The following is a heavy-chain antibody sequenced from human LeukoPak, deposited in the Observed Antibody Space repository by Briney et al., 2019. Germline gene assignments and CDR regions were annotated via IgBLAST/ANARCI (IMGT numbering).Heavy chain of an antibody. CDR3: ARDGEYSYDILTGYLGTLDAFDP. D-gene: IGHD3-9*01. CDR2: IYTSGST. CDR1: GGSISSYY. J-gene: IGHJ5*02. V-gene: IGHV4-4*07. Sequence: PSETLSLTCTVSGGSISSYYWSWIRQPAGKGLEWIGRIYTSGSTNYNPSLKSRVTMSVDTSKNQFSLKLSSVTAADTPVYYCARDGEYSYDILTGYLGTLDAFDPWGQGTLVTVSS.